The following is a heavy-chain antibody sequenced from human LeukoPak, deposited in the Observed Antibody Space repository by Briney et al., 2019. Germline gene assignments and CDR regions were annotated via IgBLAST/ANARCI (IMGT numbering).Heavy chain of an antibody. D-gene: IGHD5-18*01. CDR1: GFTFDDYA. CDR2: ISGDGVST. CDR3: AKDQIQLWSFDY. J-gene: IGHJ4*02. V-gene: IGHV3-43*02. Sequence: GGSLRLSCAASGFTFDDYAMHWVRRAPGKGLEWVSLISGDGVSTYYADSVKGRFTISRDNSKNSLYLQMNSLRTEDTALYYCAKDQIQLWSFDYWGQGTLVTVSS.